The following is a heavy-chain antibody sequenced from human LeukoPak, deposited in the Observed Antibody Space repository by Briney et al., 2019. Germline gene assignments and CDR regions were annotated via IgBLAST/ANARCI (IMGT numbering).Heavy chain of an antibody. J-gene: IGHJ4*02. V-gene: IGHV3-66*01. Sequence: GGSLRLSCAASGFTVSRNYMTWVRQAPGKGLEWVSVIYSDGDTYYVDSVKGRFTISRDNAKNSLYLQMNSLRAEDTAVYYCARDLVVGAKDYWGQGTLVTVSS. CDR3: ARDLVVGAKDY. D-gene: IGHD2-15*01. CDR2: IYSDGDT. CDR1: GFTVSRNY.